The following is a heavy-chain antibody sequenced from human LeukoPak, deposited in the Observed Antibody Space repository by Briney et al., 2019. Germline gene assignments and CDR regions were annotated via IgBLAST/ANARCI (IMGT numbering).Heavy chain of an antibody. CDR2: IYYSGST. J-gene: IGHJ4*02. D-gene: IGHD6-13*01. Sequence: SETLSLTCTVSGGSISSYYWSWIRQPPGKGLEWIGYIYYSGSTNYNPSLKSRVTMSVDTSKNQFSLKLSSVTAADTAVYYCARGYSSSWYDYFDYWGQGTLVTVSS. CDR3: ARGYSSSWYDYFDY. CDR1: GGSISSYY. V-gene: IGHV4-59*12.